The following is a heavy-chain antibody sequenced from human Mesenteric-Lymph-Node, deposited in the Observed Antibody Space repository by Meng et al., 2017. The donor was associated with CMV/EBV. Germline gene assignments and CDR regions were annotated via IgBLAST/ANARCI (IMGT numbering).Heavy chain of an antibody. CDR2: VYHNEST. Sequence: SETLSLTCTVSGYSISAGFYWGWIRQPPGKGLEWIGTVYHNESTYYNPSLRSRVTISVDTSKNQFSLKLSSVSAADTAVYYCARRSGYYSGSGRDYYFDYWGQGNLVTVSS. D-gene: IGHD3-10*01. CDR1: GYSISAGFY. J-gene: IGHJ4*02. V-gene: IGHV4-38-2*02. CDR3: ARRSGYYSGSGRDYYFDY.